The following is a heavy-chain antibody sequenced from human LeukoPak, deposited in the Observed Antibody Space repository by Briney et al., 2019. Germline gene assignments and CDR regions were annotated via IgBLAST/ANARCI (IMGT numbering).Heavy chain of an antibody. V-gene: IGHV3-49*04. J-gene: IGHJ4*02. D-gene: IGHD2-15*01. CDR2: IRSKAYGETP. Sequence: GGSLRLSCTASGFTFGDYAVNWVRQAPGKGLEWVGFIRSKAYGETPEYAASVKGRFTISRDDPKSIAYLQMNSLKTEDTAVYYCARVGAWGYCSGGTCYSDYWGQGTLVTVSS. CDR1: GFTFGDYA. CDR3: ARVGAWGYCSGGTCYSDY.